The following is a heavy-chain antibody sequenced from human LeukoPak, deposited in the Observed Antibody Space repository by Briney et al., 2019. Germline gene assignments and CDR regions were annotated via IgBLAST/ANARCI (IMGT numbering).Heavy chain of an antibody. V-gene: IGHV3-64*04. D-gene: IGHD2-21*01. J-gene: IGHJ4*02. Sequence: GGAPRLYCSSSGFTFSNYALHRVRQAPGKGPEYVSALTTNGGGTYYADSVKSRFTIYRDNSKNTLYLQMNSLRAEDTAVYYCARFTHGGDFDYWGQGTLVTVSS. CDR2: LTTNGGGT. CDR1: GFTFSNYA. CDR3: ARFTHGGDFDY.